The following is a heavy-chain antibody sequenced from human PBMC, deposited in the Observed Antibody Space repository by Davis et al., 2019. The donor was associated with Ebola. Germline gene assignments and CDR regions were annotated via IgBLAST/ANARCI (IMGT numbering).Heavy chain of an antibody. CDR2: TNHRGST. CDR3: ARGNWVEMAKRYGLDV. J-gene: IGHJ6*04. V-gene: IGHV4-34*01. D-gene: IGHD5-24*01. Sequence: GSLRLSCPLYGESSNDYYWSWIRLAPGKCLEWIGETNHRGSTSFRPSLLSRVPMSVDTSKNQFSLTLRSVTAADAAVYYCARGNWVEMAKRYGLDVWGKGTTVTVSS. CDR1: GESSNDYY.